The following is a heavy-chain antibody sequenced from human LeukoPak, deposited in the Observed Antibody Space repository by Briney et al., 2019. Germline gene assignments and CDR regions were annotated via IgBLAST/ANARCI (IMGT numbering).Heavy chain of an antibody. CDR1: GYTFTSYG. Sequence: ASVKVSCKAPGYTFTSYGISWVRQAPGQGLEWMGWISAYNGNTNYAQKLQGRVTMTTDTSTSTAYMELRSLRSDDTAVYYCARDPSSSWGHYFDYWGQGTLVTVSS. CDR3: ARDPSSSWGHYFDY. V-gene: IGHV1-18*01. D-gene: IGHD6-13*01. J-gene: IGHJ4*02. CDR2: ISAYNGNT.